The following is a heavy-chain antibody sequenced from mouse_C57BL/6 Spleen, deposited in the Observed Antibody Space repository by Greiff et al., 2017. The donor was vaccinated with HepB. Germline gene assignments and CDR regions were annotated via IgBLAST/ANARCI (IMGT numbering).Heavy chain of an antibody. Sequence: VQLQQSGAELAKPGASVKLSCKASGYTFTSYWMHWVKQRPGQGLEWIGYINPSSGYTKYNQKFKDKATLTADKSSSTAYMQLSSLTYEDSAVYYCARPDSSFYYAMDDWGQGTSVTVSS. CDR1: GYTFTSYW. CDR3: ARPDSSFYYAMDD. V-gene: IGHV1-7*01. CDR2: INPSSGYT. J-gene: IGHJ4*01.